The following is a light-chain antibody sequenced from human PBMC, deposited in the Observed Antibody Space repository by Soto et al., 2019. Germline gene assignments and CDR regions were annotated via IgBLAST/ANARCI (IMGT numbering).Light chain of an antibody. V-gene: IGKV3-20*01. CDR3: QQYGSSPWT. CDR1: QSVSSSY. CDR2: GAS. Sequence: IGLSQSAGTLSLTPGERATLSCRASQSVSSSYLAWYQQKPGQAPRLLIYGASSRATGIPDRFSGSGSGTDFTLTISRLEPEDFAVYYRQQYGSSPWTFGQGTKVDI. J-gene: IGKJ1*01.